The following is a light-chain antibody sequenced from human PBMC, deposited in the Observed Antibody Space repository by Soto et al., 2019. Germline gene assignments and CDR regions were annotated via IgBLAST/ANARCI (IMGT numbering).Light chain of an antibody. J-gene: IGKJ2*01. Sequence: EVVLTQSPGTLSLSPGERASLSCRASHSIHSSFLAWYQQKPGQAPRLLIYGASSRATDIPDGFSGGGSGTDRPLSVRRMEPEDFAVYYCRLYETAPYSFGQGAKLE. V-gene: IGKV3-20*01. CDR2: GAS. CDR3: RLYETAPYS. CDR1: HSIHSSF.